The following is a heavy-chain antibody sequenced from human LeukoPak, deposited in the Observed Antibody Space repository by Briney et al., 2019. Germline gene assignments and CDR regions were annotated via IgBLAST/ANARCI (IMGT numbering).Heavy chain of an antibody. D-gene: IGHD2-2*01. J-gene: IGHJ6*02. Sequence: SVKVSCKASGYTFTSYSISWVRQAPGQGLEWMGRIIPILGIANYAQKFQGRVTITADKSTSTAYMELSSLRSEDTAVYYCARERVTGGYCSSTSCPLRTYYYGMDVWGQGTTVTVSS. CDR2: IIPILGIA. V-gene: IGHV1-69*04. CDR3: ARERVTGGYCSSTSCPLRTYYYGMDV. CDR1: GYTFTSYS.